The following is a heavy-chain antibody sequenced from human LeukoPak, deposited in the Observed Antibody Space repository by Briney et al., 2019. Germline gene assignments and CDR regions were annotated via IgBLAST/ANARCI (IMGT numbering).Heavy chain of an antibody. V-gene: IGHV1-18*04. CDR2: ISAYNGNT. D-gene: IGHD3-22*01. J-gene: IGHJ5*02. Sequence: GASVKVSCKASGYTFTGYYMHWVRQAPGQGLEWMGWISAYNGNTNYAQKLQGRVTMTTDTSTSTAYMELRSLRSDDTAVYYCARSDSSGYHWFDPWGQGTLVTVSS. CDR1: GYTFTGYY. CDR3: ARSDSSGYHWFDP.